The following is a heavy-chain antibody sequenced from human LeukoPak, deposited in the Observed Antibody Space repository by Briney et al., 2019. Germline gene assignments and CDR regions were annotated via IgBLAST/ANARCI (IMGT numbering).Heavy chain of an antibody. CDR1: GYTFTNYY. V-gene: IGHV1-46*01. CDR3: AREGEIGYDLSDY. Sequence: ASVKVSCKASGYTFTNYYMDWVRQAPGQGLEWMGIINPSGGSTSYAQKFQGRVTVTRDTSTSTVYMELSSLRSEDTAMYYCAREGEIGYDLSDYWGQGTLVTVSS. CDR2: INPSGGST. J-gene: IGHJ4*02. D-gene: IGHD5-12*01.